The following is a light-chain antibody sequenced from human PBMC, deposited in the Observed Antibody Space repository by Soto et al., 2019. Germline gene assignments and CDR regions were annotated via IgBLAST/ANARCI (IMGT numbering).Light chain of an antibody. CDR3: QTWGSGIVV. Sequence: QPVLTQSPSASASLGASVNLTCTLSSRHSNYANAWHQQQSEKGPRYLMKLNSDGSHRKGDGIPDRFSGSSSGAERYLTIASLQSEDEADYYCQTWGSGIVVFGGGTKLTVL. J-gene: IGLJ2*01. CDR1: SRHSNYA. CDR2: LNSDGSH. V-gene: IGLV4-69*01.